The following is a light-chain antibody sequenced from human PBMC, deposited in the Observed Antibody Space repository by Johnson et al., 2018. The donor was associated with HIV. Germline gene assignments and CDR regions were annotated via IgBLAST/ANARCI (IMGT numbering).Light chain of an antibody. Sequence: QSVLTQPPSVSAAPGQKVTISCSGSNSNIGNNYVSWFQQLPGTAPKLLIYENNKRPSGIPDRFSGSKSGTSATLGITGLQTGDEAYYYCGKWDSSLSAYVFGTGTEVTVL. CDR1: NSNIGNNY. J-gene: IGLJ1*01. CDR2: ENN. V-gene: IGLV1-51*02. CDR3: GKWDSSLSAYV.